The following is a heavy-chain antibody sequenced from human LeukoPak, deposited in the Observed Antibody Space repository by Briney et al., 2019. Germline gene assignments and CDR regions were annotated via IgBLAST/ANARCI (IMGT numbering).Heavy chain of an antibody. J-gene: IGHJ4*02. CDR2: IYPGDSDT. D-gene: IGHD3-10*01. CDR3: ARRLRVVRGVIITPYFDY. CDR1: GYSFTSYW. V-gene: IGHV5-51*01. Sequence: GESLKISCKGSGYSFTSYWIGWVRQMPGKGLEWMGIIYPGDSDTRYSPSFQGQVTISADKSISTAYLQWSSLKASDTAMYYCARRLRVVRGVIITPYFDYWGQGTLVTVSS.